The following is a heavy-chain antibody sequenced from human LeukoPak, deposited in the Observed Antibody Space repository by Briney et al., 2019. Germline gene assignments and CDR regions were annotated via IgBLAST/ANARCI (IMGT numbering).Heavy chain of an antibody. V-gene: IGHV1-3*01. Sequence: ASVKVSCKASGYTFTSYAMHWVRQAPGQRLEWMGWINAGNGNTKYSQKFQGGVTITRDTSTSTAYMELSSLRSEDTAVYYCARGIAAAGTRAFDIWGQGTMVTVSS. CDR3: ARGIAAAGTRAFDI. D-gene: IGHD6-13*01. CDR2: INAGNGNT. J-gene: IGHJ3*02. CDR1: GYTFTSYA.